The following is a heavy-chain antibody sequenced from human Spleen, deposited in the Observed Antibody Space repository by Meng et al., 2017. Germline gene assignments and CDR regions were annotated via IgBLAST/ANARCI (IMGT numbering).Heavy chain of an antibody. CDR3: ATRPPFGAPYYYYVMDV. CDR2: INHSGST. Sequence: GSLRLSCAVYGGSFSGYYWSWIRQPPGKGLEWIGEINHSGSTNYNPSLKSRVTISVDTSKNQFSLKLSSVTAADTAVYYCATRPPFGAPYYYYVMDVWGQGTTVTVSS. J-gene: IGHJ6*02. V-gene: IGHV4-34*01. CDR1: GGSFSGYY. D-gene: IGHD3-16*01.